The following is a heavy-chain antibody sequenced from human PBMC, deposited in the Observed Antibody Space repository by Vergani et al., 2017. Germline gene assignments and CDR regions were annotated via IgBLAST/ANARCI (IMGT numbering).Heavy chain of an antibody. J-gene: IGHJ6*03. D-gene: IGHD2-2*01. CDR3: ASGPAAINYYYYYMDV. V-gene: IGHV4-59*11. CDR2: IYYSGST. Sequence: QVQLQESGPGLVKPSETLSLTCTVSGGSISSHYWSWIRQPPGKGLEWIGYIYYSGSTNYNPSLKSRVTISVDTSKNQFSLKLSSVTAADTAVYYCASGPAAINYYYYYMDVWGKGTTVTVSS. CDR1: GGSISSHY.